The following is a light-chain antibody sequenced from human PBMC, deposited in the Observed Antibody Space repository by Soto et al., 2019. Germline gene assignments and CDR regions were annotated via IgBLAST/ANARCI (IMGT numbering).Light chain of an antibody. CDR2: KAS. J-gene: IGKJ4*01. V-gene: IGKV1-5*03. Sequence: DIQMTQSPSTLSASVGDGVTITCRASQSISNWLAWYQQKPGKAPKLLIYKASSLESGVPSRFSGSGSGTEFTLTISSLQPDDFATYYCQQYYTYSSLTFGGGTKVDIK. CDR3: QQYYTYSSLT. CDR1: QSISNW.